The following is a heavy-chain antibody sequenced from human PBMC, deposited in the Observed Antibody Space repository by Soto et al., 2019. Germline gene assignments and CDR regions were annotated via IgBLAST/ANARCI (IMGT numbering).Heavy chain of an antibody. V-gene: IGHV2-5*02. J-gene: IGHJ4*02. CDR2: IYWDDYK. CDR3: ARKGYGDSPIDY. Sequence: QITLKESGPSLVKPTQTLTLTCTFSGFSLSTSGVGVGWFRQPPGKALEWLAVIYWDDYKHYSPSLKSRLTITKYTSKNQVVLTMTNMDPVDTATYYCARKGYGDSPIDYWGQGTLVTVSS. CDR1: GFSLSTSGVG. D-gene: IGHD4-17*01.